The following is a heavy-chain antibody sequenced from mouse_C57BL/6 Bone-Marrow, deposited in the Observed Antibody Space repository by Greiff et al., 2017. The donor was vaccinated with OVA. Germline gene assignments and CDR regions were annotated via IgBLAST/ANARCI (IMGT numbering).Heavy chain of an antibody. J-gene: IGHJ1*03. CDR3: TTSGLLRYFDV. V-gene: IGHV14-4*01. CDR1: GFNIKDDY. Sequence: DVKLQESGAELVRPGASVKLSCTASGFNIKDDYMHWVKQRPEQGLEWIGWIDPENGDTEYASKFQGKATITADTSSNTAYLQLSSLTSEDTAVYYCTTSGLLRYFDVWGTGTTVTVSS. D-gene: IGHD2-3*01. CDR2: IDPENGDT.